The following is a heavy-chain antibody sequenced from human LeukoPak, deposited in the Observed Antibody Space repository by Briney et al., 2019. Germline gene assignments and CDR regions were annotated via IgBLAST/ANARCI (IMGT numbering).Heavy chain of an antibody. J-gene: IGHJ4*02. D-gene: IGHD2-15*01. CDR2: IYKIGTT. CDR1: GDSVTGYY. V-gene: IGHV4-59*02. CDR3: VIGVGWQPDY. Sequence: SETLSLTCTVYGDSVTGYYLNWVRQPPGKGLEWIGHIYKIGTTNYNPSLKSRLTISADTSKNQFSLKLRSVTAADTAVYYCVIGVGWQPDYWGQGALVTVSS.